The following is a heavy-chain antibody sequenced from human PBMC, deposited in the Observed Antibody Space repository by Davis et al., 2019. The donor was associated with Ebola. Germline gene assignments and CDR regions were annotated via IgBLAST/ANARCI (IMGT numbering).Heavy chain of an antibody. J-gene: IGHJ6*02. CDR1: GGTFTNYV. D-gene: IGHD6-13*01. Sequence: SVKVSCKASGGTFTNYVISWVRQPPGQGLVWMGTIIPIFGLATYAQKSQGRVTITADKSANTAYMELTSLGSEDTAMYYCASSSTPPAIAYYDYALDVWGQGTTVTVSS. CDR2: IIPIFGLA. V-gene: IGHV1-69*04. CDR3: ASSSTPPAIAYYDYALDV.